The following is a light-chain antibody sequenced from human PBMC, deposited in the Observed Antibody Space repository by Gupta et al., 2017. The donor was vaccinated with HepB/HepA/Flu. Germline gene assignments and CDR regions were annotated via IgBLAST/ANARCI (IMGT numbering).Light chain of an antibody. V-gene: IGKV2-28*01. J-gene: IGKJ4*01. CDR3: RQELETPIT. CDR2: LGS. CDR1: QSLLHINGYNY. Sequence: DLVMTQSPLSLPVTAGEPASIACRSSQSLLHINGYNYLYLYLQKPVLTPQLLIYLGSKRDSAVPDRSTASGSGTDITLRISRMNAEHIGVSYCRQELETPITFGGGTKVEIK.